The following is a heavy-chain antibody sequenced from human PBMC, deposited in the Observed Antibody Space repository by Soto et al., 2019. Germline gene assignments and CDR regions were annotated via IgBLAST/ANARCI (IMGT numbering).Heavy chain of an antibody. V-gene: IGHV5-51*01. CDR1: GYIFTHFA. D-gene: IGHD6-13*01. J-gene: IGHJ4*02. CDR2: IYPGDSDT. Sequence: PGESLKISCHASGYIFTHFAIAWVRQMPGKGLESMGIIYPGDSDTRYSPSFQGQVTISVDKSINTAYLQWSSLKASGTAMYYCARQGAQQLGAFDWWGQGTLVTVSS. CDR3: ARQGAQQLGAFDW.